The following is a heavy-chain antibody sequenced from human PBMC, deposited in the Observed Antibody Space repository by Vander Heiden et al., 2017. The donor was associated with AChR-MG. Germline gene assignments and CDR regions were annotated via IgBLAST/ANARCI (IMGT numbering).Heavy chain of an antibody. D-gene: IGHD6-6*01. J-gene: IGHJ6*02. V-gene: IGHV4-4*07. CDR1: GAPVRSYY. CDR3: ASPLYSTSSDYGLDV. Sequence: QVQLQESGPELVKPSETLSLTCTVFGAPVRSYYWTWIRQPAGKGLEWIGRVYASGSTDYNPSLKSRLTMSIDTSKNQFSLKLSSVTAADSAVYYCASPLYSTSSDYGLDVWGQGTTVTVSS. CDR2: VYASGST.